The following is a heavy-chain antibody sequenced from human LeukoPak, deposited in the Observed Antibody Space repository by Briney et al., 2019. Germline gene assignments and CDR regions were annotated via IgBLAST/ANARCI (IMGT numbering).Heavy chain of an antibody. CDR1: GFAFSSYR. V-gene: IGHV3-21*01. D-gene: IGHD5-18*01. Sequence: GGSLRLSCEVSGFAFSSYRMNWVRQAPGKGLEWVSSISSNGDYIYYADSVKGRFTMSRDNAKNTLYLQMNSLRAEDTAVYYCAREWRGYSYGYFDYWGQGTLVTVSS. CDR3: AREWRGYSYGYFDY. J-gene: IGHJ4*02. CDR2: ISSNGDYI.